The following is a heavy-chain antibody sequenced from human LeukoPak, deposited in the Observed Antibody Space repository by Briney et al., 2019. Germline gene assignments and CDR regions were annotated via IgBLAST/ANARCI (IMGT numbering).Heavy chain of an antibody. J-gene: IGHJ4*02. D-gene: IGHD1-26*01. Sequence: PGGSLRLSCAASGFTFSSYSMNWVRQAPGKGLEWVSSISSSSSYIYYADSVKGRFTISRDNAKNSLYLQMNSLRAEDTAVYYCAKWELYSGFYYIDYWGQGTLATVSS. CDR3: AKWELYSGFYYIDY. V-gene: IGHV3-21*01. CDR2: ISSSSSYI. CDR1: GFTFSSYS.